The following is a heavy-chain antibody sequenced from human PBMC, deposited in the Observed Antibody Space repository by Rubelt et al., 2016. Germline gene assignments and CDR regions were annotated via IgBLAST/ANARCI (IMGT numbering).Heavy chain of an antibody. Sequence: QVQLQQWGAGLLKPSETLSLTCAVYGGSFSGYYWSWIRQPPGKGLEWIGEINHSGSTNYNPAPKSRVTISVATAKNQFSLKLSSVSAADTAVYYCARVSGWYRAPGQDFDYWGQGTLVTVSS. V-gene: IGHV4-34*01. CDR2: INHSGST. CDR3: ARVSGWYRAPGQDFDY. CDR1: GGSFSGYY. J-gene: IGHJ4*02. D-gene: IGHD6-19*01.